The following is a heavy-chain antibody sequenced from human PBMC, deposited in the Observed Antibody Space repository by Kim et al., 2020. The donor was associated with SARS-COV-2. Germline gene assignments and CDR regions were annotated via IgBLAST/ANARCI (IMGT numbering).Heavy chain of an antibody. D-gene: IGHD3-10*01. V-gene: IGHV3-53*01. J-gene: IGHJ6*02. CDR1: GFTVSHNY. CDR2: IYSGGST. Sequence: GGSLRLSCAASGFTVSHNYMSWVRQAPGKGLEWVSVIYSGGSTHYADSVKGRFTVSRDNSKNTLYLQMNSLRAEDAAVYYCARGWFGDNYNYYGMDVWGQGTTVTVSS. CDR3: ARGWFGDNYNYYGMDV.